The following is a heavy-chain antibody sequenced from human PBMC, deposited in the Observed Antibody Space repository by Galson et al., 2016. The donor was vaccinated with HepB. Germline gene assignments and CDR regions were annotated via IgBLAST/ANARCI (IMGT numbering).Heavy chain of an antibody. Sequence: SLRLSCAASTFTFSNYNMKWVRQAPGKALEWVSYISSSSGTTYYADSVKGRFTISRDNAKNSLYLQMNSLRDEDTAVYYCARTPRRDDYKYFDYWGQGTLVTVSS. CDR1: TFTFSNYN. D-gene: IGHD5-24*01. CDR2: ISSSSGTT. V-gene: IGHV3-48*02. J-gene: IGHJ4*02. CDR3: ARTPRRDDYKYFDY.